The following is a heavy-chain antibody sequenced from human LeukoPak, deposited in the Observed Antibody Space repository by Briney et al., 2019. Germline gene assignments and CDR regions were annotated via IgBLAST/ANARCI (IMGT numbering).Heavy chain of an antibody. CDR1: GFTFSSYG. CDR2: ISYDGSNK. V-gene: IGHV3-30*03. D-gene: IGHD5-24*01. Sequence: GGSLRLSCAASGFTFSSYGMHWVRQAPGKGLEWVAVISYDGSNKYYADSVKGRFTISRDNSKNTLYLQMNSLRAEDTAVYYCVRRYMATSAEDFDHWGQGTLVTVSS. CDR3: VRRYMATSAEDFDH. J-gene: IGHJ4*02.